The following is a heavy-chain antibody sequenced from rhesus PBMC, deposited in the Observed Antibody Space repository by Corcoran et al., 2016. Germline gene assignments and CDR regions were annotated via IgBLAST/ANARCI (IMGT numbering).Heavy chain of an antibody. CDR2: ISSASSYI. D-gene: IGHD3-16*01. Sequence: EVQLVESGGGVVQPGGSVRLAWAASGFTFSSYGMSWVRQAPGKGLDWVSSISSASSYISYADSVKGRFTISRDNAKNSLSLQMNSLRAEDTAVYYCTRGGLAVNFAFDFWGQGLRVTVSS. CDR3: TRGGLAVNFAFDF. J-gene: IGHJ3*01. CDR1: GFTFSSYG. V-gene: IGHV3S16*01.